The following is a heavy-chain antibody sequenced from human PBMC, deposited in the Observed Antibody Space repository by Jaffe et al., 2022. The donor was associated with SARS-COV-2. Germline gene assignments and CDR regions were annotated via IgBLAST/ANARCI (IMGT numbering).Heavy chain of an antibody. CDR2: IRSKAYGGTT. CDR1: GFTFGDYA. D-gene: IGHD5-18*01. Sequence: EVQLVESGGDLVKPGRSLRVTCTASGFTFGDYAINWFRQAPGKGLEWVGFIRSKAYGGTTEYAASVKGRFTISRDDSKSIAYLQMSSLKTEDTAVYYCTVMVTEFDHWGQGTLVTVSS. J-gene: IGHJ4*02. V-gene: IGHV3-49*05. CDR3: TVMVTEFDH.